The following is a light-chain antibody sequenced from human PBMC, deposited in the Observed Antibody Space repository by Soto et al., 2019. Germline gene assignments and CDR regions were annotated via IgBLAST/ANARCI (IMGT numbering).Light chain of an antibody. J-gene: IGKJ1*01. CDR2: SAS. Sequence: DIQMTQSASSLSASLGDRVTITWGASQSTSSYLNGYQHKPVKSPKLLIYSASSLQSGVPSRFSGSGSGTDSTITISSLQPDDFATYYCQQYFRYLTFGQGTKVDI. V-gene: IGKV1-39*01. CDR1: QSTSSY. CDR3: QQYFRYLT.